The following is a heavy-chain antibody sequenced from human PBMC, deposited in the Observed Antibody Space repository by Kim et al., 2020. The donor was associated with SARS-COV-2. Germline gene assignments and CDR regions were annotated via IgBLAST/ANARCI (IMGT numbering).Heavy chain of an antibody. D-gene: IGHD3-16*01. CDR1: GLTITDYW. CDR2: IKTDGSDL. V-gene: IGHV3-7*01. CDR3: VREETSLAYYGLVV. Sequence: GGSLRLSCVGSGLTITDYWMTWVRQAPGKGLEWVAKIKTDGSDLYYADSVRGRFTTSRDNAKNSLYLQMNSLRDEDTGIYYCVREETSLAYYGLVVWGQGTTVTVSS. J-gene: IGHJ6*02.